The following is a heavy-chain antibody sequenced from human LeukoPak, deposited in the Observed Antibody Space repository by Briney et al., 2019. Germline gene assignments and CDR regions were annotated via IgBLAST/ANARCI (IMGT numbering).Heavy chain of an antibody. CDR1: GGSFSGYY. J-gene: IGHJ5*02. CDR3: ARAPRRTVTTFWTLNWFDP. CDR2: INHSGST. Sequence: SETLSLTCAVYGGSFSGYYWSWIRQPSGKGLEWIGEINHSGSTNYNPSLKSRVTISVDTSKNQFSLKLSSVTAADTAVYYCARAPRRTVTTFWTLNWFDPWGQGTLVTVSS. D-gene: IGHD4-17*01. V-gene: IGHV4-34*01.